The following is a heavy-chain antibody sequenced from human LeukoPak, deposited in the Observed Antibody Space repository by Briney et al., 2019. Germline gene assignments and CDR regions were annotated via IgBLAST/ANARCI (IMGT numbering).Heavy chain of an antibody. V-gene: IGHV3-7*01. CDR1: GFTFSNYW. CDR2: IKQDGSEK. CDR3: TRARGGDY. J-gene: IGHJ4*02. D-gene: IGHD3-16*01. Sequence: PGGSLRLSCVASGFTFSNYWMNWVRQAPGKVLEWVANIKQDGSEKYYVDSVKGRFTISRDNAKNSLYLQMNSLRAEDTALYYCTRARGGDYWGQGTLVTVSS.